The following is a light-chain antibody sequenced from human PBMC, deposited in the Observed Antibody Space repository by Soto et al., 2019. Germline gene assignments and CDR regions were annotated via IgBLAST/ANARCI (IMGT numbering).Light chain of an antibody. CDR1: QGIRNY. Sequence: DIQMTQSPTSLSASVGDRVTITCRASQGIRNYVAWYQQIPGKAPKLLIYAASTLQSGVPSRFSGSGSGTEFTLTINGLQPEDVATYSCQKYSSVLVFGPGTKVEIK. CDR3: QKYSSVLV. V-gene: IGKV1-27*01. CDR2: AAS. J-gene: IGKJ3*01.